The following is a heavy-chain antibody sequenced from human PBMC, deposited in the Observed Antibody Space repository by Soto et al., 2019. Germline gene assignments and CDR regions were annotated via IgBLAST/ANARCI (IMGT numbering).Heavy chain of an antibody. J-gene: IGHJ4*02. Sequence: QVQLVESGGGVVQPGRSLRLSCAASGFTFSSYGMHWVRQAPGKGLEWVAVIWYDGSNKYYAESVKGRFTISRDNSKNTLYLQMNSLRAEDTAVYYCARDAIYSSSWFDYWGQGTLVTVSS. CDR2: IWYDGSNK. CDR3: ARDAIYSSSWFDY. D-gene: IGHD6-13*01. V-gene: IGHV3-33*01. CDR1: GFTFSSYG.